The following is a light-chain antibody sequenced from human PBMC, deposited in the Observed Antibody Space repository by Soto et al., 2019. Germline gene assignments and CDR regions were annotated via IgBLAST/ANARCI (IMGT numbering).Light chain of an antibody. CDR2: GTS. CDR1: RSVSRN. CDR3: QQYDNWPLT. J-gene: IGKJ4*01. V-gene: IGKV3-15*01. Sequence: EIVMTQSPASLSASPGERVTLSCRASRSVSRNLAWYQQKPGQAPRLLIYGTSSRATEIPARFSGSGSGTDFALIIDSLQSEDFAIYSCQQYDNWPLTFGGGTMLEI.